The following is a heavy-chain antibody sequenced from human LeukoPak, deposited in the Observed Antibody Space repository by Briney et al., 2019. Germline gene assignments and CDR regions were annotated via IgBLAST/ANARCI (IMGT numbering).Heavy chain of an antibody. V-gene: IGHV1-2*02. CDR2: INPNSGDT. J-gene: IGHJ3*02. D-gene: IGHD6-19*01. CDR3: ARDPRGLDDAFDI. Sequence: ASVKVSCKASGCTFTGYYMHWVRQAPGQGLQWMGWINPNSGDTKCAQTFQGRVSMTRDTSISTAYMELSSLRSDDTAVYYCARDPRGLDDAFDIWGQGTMVTVSS. CDR1: GCTFTGYY.